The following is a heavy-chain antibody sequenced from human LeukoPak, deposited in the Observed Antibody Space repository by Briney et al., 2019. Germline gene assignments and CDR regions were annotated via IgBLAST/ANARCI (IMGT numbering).Heavy chain of an antibody. D-gene: IGHD7-27*01. CDR2: ISSNGGTT. J-gene: IGHJ4*02. V-gene: IGHV3-64D*06. CDR3: VKGYETINWGRLDY. Sequence: GGSLRLSCSASGFTFSYYAMHWVRQAPGKGLEHVSGISSNGGTTYYADSVKGRFTISRDNSKNTLYLQMSSLRAEDTAVYYCVKGYETINWGRLDYWGQGTLVTVSS. CDR1: GFTFSYYA.